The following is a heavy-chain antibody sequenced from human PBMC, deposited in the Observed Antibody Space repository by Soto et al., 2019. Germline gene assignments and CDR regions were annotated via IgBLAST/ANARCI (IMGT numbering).Heavy chain of an antibody. J-gene: IGHJ4*02. CDR2: ISQSGAT. Sequence: SETLSLACAVHGGSFGDYKWSWIRQPPGKGLEWIGEISQSGATNYNPSFKSRVTISRDTSKNQFSLRLSSVTAADTAVYFCARGRTDVSMMVVVFIAESQYFEYWGQGTQVTVSS. CDR3: ARGRTDVSMMVVVFIAESQYFEY. CDR1: GGSFGDYK. D-gene: IGHD3-22*01. V-gene: IGHV4-34*01.